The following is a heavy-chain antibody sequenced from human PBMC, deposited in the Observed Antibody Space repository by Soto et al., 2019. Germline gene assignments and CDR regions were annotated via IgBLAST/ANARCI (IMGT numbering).Heavy chain of an antibody. CDR1: GYDFTTYG. CDR3: ARGRYGDY. CDR2: MSAHNGNT. V-gene: IGHV1-18*01. J-gene: IGHJ4*02. Sequence: QVHLVQSGAEVKNPGASVKVSCKGSGYDFTTYGITWVRQAPGQGLEWMAWMSAHNGNTNYAPNLQGRVTVTRATSTSTAYIELRSLRSADTAVYYCARGRYGDYWGQGALVTVSS. D-gene: IGHD1-1*01.